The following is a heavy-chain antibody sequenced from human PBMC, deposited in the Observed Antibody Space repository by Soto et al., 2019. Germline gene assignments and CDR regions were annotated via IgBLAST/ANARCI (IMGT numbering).Heavy chain of an antibody. D-gene: IGHD6-13*01. Sequence: ASVKVSCKASGYTFTSYDINWVRQATGQGLEWMGWMNPNSGNTGYAQKFQGRVTMTRNTSISTAYMELSSLRSEDTAVYYCARGLNSKEVNWFDPWGQGTLVTVSS. CDR3: ARGLNSKEVNWFDP. V-gene: IGHV1-8*01. CDR1: GYTFTSYD. J-gene: IGHJ5*02. CDR2: MNPNSGNT.